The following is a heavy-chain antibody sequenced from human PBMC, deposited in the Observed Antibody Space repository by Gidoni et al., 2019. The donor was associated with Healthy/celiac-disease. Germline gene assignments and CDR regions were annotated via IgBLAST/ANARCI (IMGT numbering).Heavy chain of an antibody. CDR3: ARASSGWSSGHSDY. J-gene: IGHJ4*02. D-gene: IGHD6-19*01. CDR1: GYTFTSYG. CDR2: ISAYNGNT. Sequence: QAQLVQSGAEVKKPGAPGKVSCKAAGYTFTSYGISWVRQAPGQGLEWMGWISAYNGNTNYAQKLQGRVTMTTDTSTSTAYMELRSLRSDDTAVYYCARASSGWSSGHSDYWGQGTLVTVSS. V-gene: IGHV1-18*01.